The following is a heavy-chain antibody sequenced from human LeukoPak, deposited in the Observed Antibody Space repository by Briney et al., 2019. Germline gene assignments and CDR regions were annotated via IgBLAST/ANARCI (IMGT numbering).Heavy chain of an antibody. CDR3: AKDRSGSYTDYFDY. Sequence: GRSLRLSCAASGFTFSSYGMHWVRQAPGKGLEWVAVISYDGSNKCYADSVKGRFTISRDNSKNTLYLQMNSLRAEDTAVHYCAKDRSGSYTDYFDYWGQGTLVTVSS. D-gene: IGHD1-26*01. J-gene: IGHJ4*02. CDR1: GFTFSSYG. CDR2: ISYDGSNK. V-gene: IGHV3-30*18.